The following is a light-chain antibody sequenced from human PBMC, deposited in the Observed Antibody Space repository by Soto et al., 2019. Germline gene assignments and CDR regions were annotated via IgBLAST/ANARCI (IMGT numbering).Light chain of an antibody. CDR1: QDITNY. Sequence: DIQMTQSPSSLSASVGDRVTITCQASQDITNYLHWYQQKPGKAPKLLIYDASNLETGVPSRFSGGGSGTDFTFSISSLQPEDVATYYCQQYDSLPLTFGGGTKVEIK. V-gene: IGKV1-33*01. CDR2: DAS. J-gene: IGKJ4*01. CDR3: QQYDSLPLT.